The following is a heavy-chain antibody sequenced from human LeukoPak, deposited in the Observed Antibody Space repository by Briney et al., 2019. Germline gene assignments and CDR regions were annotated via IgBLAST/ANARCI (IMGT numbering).Heavy chain of an antibody. V-gene: IGHV1-69*04. CDR3: ARDVDCSSASCLSWFDP. CDR1: GGTFSSYA. CDR2: IIPILSIA. J-gene: IGHJ5*02. D-gene: IGHD2-2*01. Sequence: ASVKVSCKASGGTFSSYAISWVRQAPGQGLEWMGRIIPILSIANYAQKFQGRVTITADKSTSTAYMELYSLRSEDTAVYYCARDVDCSSASCLSWFDPWGQGTLVTVSS.